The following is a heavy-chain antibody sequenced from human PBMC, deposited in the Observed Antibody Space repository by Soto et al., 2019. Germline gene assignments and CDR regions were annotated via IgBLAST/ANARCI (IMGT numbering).Heavy chain of an antibody. CDR1: GFIVSSNY. Sequence: EVQLVESGGSLVQPGGSLRLSCAASGFIVSSNYMSWVRQPPGKGLEWVSVIYSGGSTYYADSLKGRFTISRDISKNTLYLQMNSLRAEDTAVYYCARAYRVPTAMPNFWGQGTLVTVSS. CDR2: IYSGGST. J-gene: IGHJ1*01. D-gene: IGHD5-18*01. V-gene: IGHV3-66*01. CDR3: ARAYRVPTAMPNF.